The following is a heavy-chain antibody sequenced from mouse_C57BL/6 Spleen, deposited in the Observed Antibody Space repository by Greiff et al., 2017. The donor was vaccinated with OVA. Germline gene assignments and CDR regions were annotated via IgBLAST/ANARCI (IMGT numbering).Heavy chain of an antibody. V-gene: IGHV1-82*01. D-gene: IGHD2-4*01. CDR1: GYAFSSSW. Sequence: VKLVESGPELVKPGASVKISCKASGYAFSSSWMNWVKQRPGKGLEWIGRIYPGDGDTNYNGKFKGKATLTADKSSSTAYMQLSSLTSEDSAVYFCARWIYYDYFYYAMDYWGQGTSVTVSS. CDR2: IYPGDGDT. CDR3: ARWIYYDYFYYAMDY. J-gene: IGHJ4*01.